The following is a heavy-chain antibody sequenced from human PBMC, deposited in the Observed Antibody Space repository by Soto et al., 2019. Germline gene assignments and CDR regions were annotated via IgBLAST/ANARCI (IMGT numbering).Heavy chain of an antibody. J-gene: IGHJ5*02. Sequence: SETLSLTCTVSGGSISSYYWSWIRQPPGKGLEWIGYIYYSGSTNYNPSLKSRVTISVDTSKNQFSLKLSSVTAADTAVYYCARGAYDSSGSYHWGQGTLVTVSS. CDR1: GGSISSYY. CDR3: ARGAYDSSGSYH. D-gene: IGHD3-22*01. CDR2: IYYSGST. V-gene: IGHV4-59*01.